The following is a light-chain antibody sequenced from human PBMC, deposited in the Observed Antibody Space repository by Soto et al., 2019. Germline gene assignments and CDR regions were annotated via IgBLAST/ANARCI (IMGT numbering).Light chain of an antibody. J-gene: IGLJ1*01. CDR2: EGS. Sequence: QSVLTQPASVSGSPGQSITISCTGTSSDVGSYNLVSWYQQHPGKAPKLMLYEGSKRPSGVSNRFSESKSGNTASLTISGLQAEDEADYYCCSYAGSNTYVFGTGTKLTVL. CDR1: SSDVGSYNL. V-gene: IGLV2-23*01. CDR3: CSYAGSNTYV.